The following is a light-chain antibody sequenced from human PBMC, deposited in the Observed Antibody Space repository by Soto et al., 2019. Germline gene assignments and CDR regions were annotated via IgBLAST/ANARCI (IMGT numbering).Light chain of an antibody. J-gene: IGLJ2*01. CDR1: SSDVGGYNY. Sequence: QSVLTQPPSASGSPGQSVTISCTGTSSDVGGYNYVSWYQQHPGKAPKLMIYEVSKRPSGVPDRFSGSKSGNTASLTVSGLQAEDEADYYCSSYAGSNNPVVFGGGTKDTVL. CDR3: SSYAGSNNPVV. V-gene: IGLV2-8*01. CDR2: EVS.